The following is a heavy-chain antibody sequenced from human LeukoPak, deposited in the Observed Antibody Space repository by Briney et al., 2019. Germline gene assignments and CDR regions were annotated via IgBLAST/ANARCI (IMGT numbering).Heavy chain of an antibody. CDR2: IYSGGST. Sequence: GGSLRLSCAASGFTVSSNYMSWVRQAPGKGLEWVSVIYSGGSTYYADSVEGRFTISRDNSKNTLYLQMNSLRAEDTAVYYCARGLRYDSSGYYQYYYYYGMDVWGQGTTVTVSS. D-gene: IGHD3-22*01. CDR3: ARGLRYDSSGYYQYYYYYGMDV. CDR1: GFTVSSNY. V-gene: IGHV3-66*02. J-gene: IGHJ6*02.